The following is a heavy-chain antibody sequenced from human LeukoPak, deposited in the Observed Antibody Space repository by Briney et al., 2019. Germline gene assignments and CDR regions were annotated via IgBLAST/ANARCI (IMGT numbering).Heavy chain of an antibody. CDR1: GFTFDDYA. V-gene: IGHV3-9*01. Sequence: GGSLRLSCAASGFTFDDYAMHWVRQAPGKGLEWVSGISWNSGSIGYADSVKGRFTTSRDNAKNSLYLQMNSLRAEDTALYYCAKDPAGTESDHFDYWGQGTLVTVSS. CDR3: AKDPAGTESDHFDY. D-gene: IGHD6-13*01. CDR2: ISWNSGSI. J-gene: IGHJ4*02.